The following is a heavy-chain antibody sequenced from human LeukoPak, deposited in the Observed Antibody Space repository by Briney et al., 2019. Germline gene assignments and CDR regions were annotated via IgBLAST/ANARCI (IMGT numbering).Heavy chain of an antibody. D-gene: IGHD6-19*01. V-gene: IGHV3-48*03. Sequence: GGSLSLSCAASGFTFSTYEMHWVRQAPGKGLEWVSDISSSGSTMYYADSVKGRFTTSRDNAKNLLYLQMHSLRAEDTAVYYCSLLAVASPQDYWGQGTLVTVSS. CDR2: ISSSGSTM. CDR3: SLLAVASPQDY. J-gene: IGHJ4*02. CDR1: GFTFSTYE.